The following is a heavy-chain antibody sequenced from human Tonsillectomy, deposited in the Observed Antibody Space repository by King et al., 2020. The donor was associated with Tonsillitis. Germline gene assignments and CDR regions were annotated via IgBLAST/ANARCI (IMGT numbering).Heavy chain of an antibody. CDR1: GFTFDDYA. D-gene: IGHD7-27*01. J-gene: IGHJ6*02. Sequence: VQLVESGGGFVQPGRSLRLSFAASGFTFDDYARNWVRQAPGKGLKWVSGIMWNGGSIGYAESVKGRFSISRDNAKNSLYLQMNSLVAEDTALYYCAKAPRVTGGMDVWGQGTTVTVSS. V-gene: IGHV3-9*01. CDR2: IMWNGGSI. CDR3: AKAPRVTGGMDV.